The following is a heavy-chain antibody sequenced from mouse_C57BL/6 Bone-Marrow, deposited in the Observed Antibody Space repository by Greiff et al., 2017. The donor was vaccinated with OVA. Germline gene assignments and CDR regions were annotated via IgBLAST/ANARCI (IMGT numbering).Heavy chain of an antibody. CDR3: ARTYGNYAMDY. CDR1: GYSFTGYY. CDR2: INPSTGGT. V-gene: IGHV1-42*01. D-gene: IGHD2-1*01. J-gene: IGHJ4*01. Sequence: EVMLVESGPELVKPGASVKISCKASGYSFTGYYMNWVKQSPEKSLEWIGEINPSTGGTTYNQKFKAKATLTVDKSSSTAYMQLKSLTSEDSAVYYCARTYGNYAMDYWGQGTSVTVSS.